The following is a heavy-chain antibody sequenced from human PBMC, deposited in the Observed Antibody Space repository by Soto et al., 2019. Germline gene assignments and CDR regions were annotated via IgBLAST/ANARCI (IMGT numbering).Heavy chain of an antibody. CDR2: INSDGSST. Sequence: GGSLRLSCAASGFTFSSYWMHWVRQAPGKGLVWVSRINSDGSSTSYADSVKGRFTISRDNAKNTLYLQMNSLRAEDTAVYYCASGYEDCSGGSCYFYYYGMDVWGQGTTVTVSS. D-gene: IGHD2-15*01. CDR1: GFTFSSYW. V-gene: IGHV3-74*01. J-gene: IGHJ6*02. CDR3: ASGYEDCSGGSCYFYYYGMDV.